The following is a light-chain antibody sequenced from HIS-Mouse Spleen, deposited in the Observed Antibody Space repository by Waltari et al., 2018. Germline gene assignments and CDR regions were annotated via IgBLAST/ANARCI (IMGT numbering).Light chain of an antibody. J-gene: IGLJ2*01. CDR1: TLPKIY. Sequence: SYDLTQPPPVSVSPGQPSSITYSGDTLPKIYSYWYQQKSGQAPVLVIYEDSKRPSGIPDRFSGSSSGTMATLTISGAQVEDEADYYCYSTDSSGNHRVFGGGTKLTVL. CDR2: EDS. CDR3: YSTDSSGNHRV. V-gene: IGLV3-10*01.